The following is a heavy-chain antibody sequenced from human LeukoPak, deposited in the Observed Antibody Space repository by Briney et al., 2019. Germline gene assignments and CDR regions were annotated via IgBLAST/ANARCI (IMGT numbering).Heavy chain of an antibody. CDR3: ASTLIAVAGSFDY. Sequence: ASVKVSCKASGYTFTGYYMHWVRQAPGQGLEWMGRINPNSGGTNYAQKFQGRVTMTRDTSISTAYMELSRLRSDDTAVYYCASTLIAVAGSFDYWGQGTLVTASS. J-gene: IGHJ4*02. D-gene: IGHD6-19*01. CDR1: GYTFTGYY. CDR2: INPNSGGT. V-gene: IGHV1-2*06.